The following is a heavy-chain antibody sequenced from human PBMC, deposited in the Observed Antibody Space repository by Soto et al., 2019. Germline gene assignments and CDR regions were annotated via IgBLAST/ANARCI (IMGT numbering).Heavy chain of an antibody. J-gene: IGHJ4*02. Sequence: GGSLRLSCAASGFTFSSYSMNWVRQAPGKGLEWVSSISSSSSYIYYADSVKGRFTISRDNAKNSLYLQMNSLRAEDTAVYYCARGWVDSGYWEDENKYYFDYWGQGTLVTVSS. CDR1: GFTFSSYS. CDR3: ARGWVDSGYWEDENKYYFDY. CDR2: ISSSSSYI. V-gene: IGHV3-21*01. D-gene: IGHD5-12*01.